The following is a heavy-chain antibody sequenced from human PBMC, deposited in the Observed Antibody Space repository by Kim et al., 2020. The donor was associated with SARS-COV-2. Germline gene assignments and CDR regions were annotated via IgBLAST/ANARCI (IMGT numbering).Heavy chain of an antibody. V-gene: IGHV3-23*01. CDR1: GFPFSSFA. CDR3: AKVRVWFGDAFDS. Sequence: GGSLRLSCAASGFPFSSFAMSWVRQAPGKGLEWVSTISASGATTYSADSVKGRLTISRDNSKNTLSLQMNSLRAEDTAVYYCAKVRVWFGDAFDSWGQGTLVTVSS. CDR2: ISASGATT. J-gene: IGHJ4*02. D-gene: IGHD3-10*01.